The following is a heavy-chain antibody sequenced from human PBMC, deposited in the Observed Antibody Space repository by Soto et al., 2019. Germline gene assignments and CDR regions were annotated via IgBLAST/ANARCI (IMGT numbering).Heavy chain of an antibody. CDR3: ASVTFGGIVLAH. Sequence: EPLSVTCTVAAASLSKYYWTWIRQPPGKGLEWIGYIYFNGNTKYNPSIEGRLTISIDTSKKEFSLKLTSVTAADAAVYYCASVTFGGIVLAHWGQGTLVTVSS. D-gene: IGHD3-16*01. V-gene: IGHV4-59*01. CDR1: AASLSKYY. CDR2: IYFNGNT. J-gene: IGHJ4*02.